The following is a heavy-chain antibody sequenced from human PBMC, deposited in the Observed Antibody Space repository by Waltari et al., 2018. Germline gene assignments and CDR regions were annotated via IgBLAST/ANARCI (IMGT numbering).Heavy chain of an antibody. V-gene: IGHV4-38-2*01. CDR1: GYSIRSGYT. D-gene: IGHD1-26*01. Sequence: VQLQESGPGLVTPSETLSLTCAVSGYSIRSGYTWGWLRQPPGKGLEWIGSIYHSGSTYYNPSLKSRVTISVDTSKNQFSLKLSSVTAADTAVYYCARHVASGSYYSDYWGQGTLVTVSS. CDR2: IYHSGST. J-gene: IGHJ4*02. CDR3: ARHVASGSYYSDY.